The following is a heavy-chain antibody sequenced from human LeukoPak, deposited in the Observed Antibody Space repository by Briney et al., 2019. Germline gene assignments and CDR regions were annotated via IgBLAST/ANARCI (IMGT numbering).Heavy chain of an antibody. V-gene: IGHV3-23*01. CDR2: ISGSGGST. CDR1: GFTFSSYA. CDR3: AKSSWSGSYFDY. D-gene: IGHD1-26*01. J-gene: IGHJ4*02. Sequence: PGGSLRLSCAASGFTFSSYAMSWVRQAPGKGLEGVSAISGSGGSTYYAGSVKGRFTISRDNSKNTLNLQMNSLRADDTAVYYCAKSSWSGSYFDYWGQGTLVTVSS.